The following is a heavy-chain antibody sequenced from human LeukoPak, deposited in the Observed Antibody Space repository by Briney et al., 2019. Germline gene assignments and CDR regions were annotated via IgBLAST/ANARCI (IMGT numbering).Heavy chain of an antibody. J-gene: IGHJ4*02. CDR2: IYTGGST. V-gene: IGHV3-66*01. CDR3: ARDRNAAATDY. D-gene: IGHD6-13*01. Sequence: PGGSLRLSYAVSGFTVSSNYMSWVRQAPGKGLEWVSVIYTGGSTYYADSVKGRFTVSRDNSKNTLYLQMNSLRAEDTAVYYCARDRNAAATDYWGQGTLVTVSS. CDR1: GFTVSSNY.